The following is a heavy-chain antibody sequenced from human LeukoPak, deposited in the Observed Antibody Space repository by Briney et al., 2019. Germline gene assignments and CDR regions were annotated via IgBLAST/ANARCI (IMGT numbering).Heavy chain of an antibody. CDR2: IYTSGST. V-gene: IGHV4-4*07. CDR1: GDSISNYY. CDR3: ARENYYMDV. Sequence: SETLSLTCAVSGDSISNYYWSCIRQPAGKGLEWIGRIYTSGSTNYNPSLKSRVTMSVDTSKNQFSLKLRSVTAADTAVYYCARENYYMDVWGKGTTVTVSS. J-gene: IGHJ6*03.